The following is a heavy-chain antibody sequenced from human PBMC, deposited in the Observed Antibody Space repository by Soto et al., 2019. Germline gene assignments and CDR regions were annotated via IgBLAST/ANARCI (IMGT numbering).Heavy chain of an antibody. D-gene: IGHD6-13*01. V-gene: IGHV3-7*01. CDR2: INGDGSEK. Sequence: GALRLSCAASGFTFGAYWMTWVRQAPGKGLECVANINGDGSEKFYVDSVKGRFTISRDNAKNSLYLQMNSLRAEDAAEYYCARDAWQQLTAWGQGTLVTVSS. CDR3: ARDAWQQLTA. J-gene: IGHJ5*02. CDR1: GFTFGAYW.